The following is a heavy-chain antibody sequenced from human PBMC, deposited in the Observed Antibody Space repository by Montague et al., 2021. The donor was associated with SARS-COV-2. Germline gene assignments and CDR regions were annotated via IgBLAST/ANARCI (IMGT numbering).Heavy chain of an antibody. D-gene: IGHD3-3*01. Sequence: SETLSPTCAVYGGSFSGYYRSWIRQPPGKGLEWIGEINHSGSTNYNPSLKSRVTISVDTSKNQFSLKLSSVTAADTAVYYCARGYQLRFLEWSSRQPTFDYWGRGTLVTVSS. J-gene: IGHJ4*02. CDR2: INHSGST. V-gene: IGHV4-34*01. CDR1: GGSFSGYY. CDR3: ARGYQLRFLEWSSRQPTFDY.